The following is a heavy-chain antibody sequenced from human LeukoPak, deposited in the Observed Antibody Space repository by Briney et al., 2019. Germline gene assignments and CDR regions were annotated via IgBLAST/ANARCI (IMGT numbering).Heavy chain of an antibody. Sequence: PGGSLRLSCAASGFTFSSYAMHWVRQAPGKGLESVSGISSNGGSTYYANSVKGRLTVSRDNSKNSLYLQMGSLRAEDTAVYYCARKIYISGWRKFDSWGQGTLVTVSS. V-gene: IGHV3-64*01. CDR1: GFTFSSYA. CDR3: ARKIYISGWRKFDS. CDR2: ISSNGGST. J-gene: IGHJ4*02. D-gene: IGHD6-19*01.